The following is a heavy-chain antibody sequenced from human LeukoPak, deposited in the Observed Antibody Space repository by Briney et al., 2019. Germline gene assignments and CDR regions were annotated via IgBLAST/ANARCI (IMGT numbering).Heavy chain of an antibody. CDR2: ISYSGST. Sequence: PSQTLSLTCTVSGGSISSGGYFWSWIRQHPGEGLEWIGYISYSGSTYYNPSLKSRVTISVDTSKNQFSLKLSSVSAADTAVYYCASAPYSSSSVDYWGQGTLVTVSS. J-gene: IGHJ4*02. CDR3: ASAPYSSSSVDY. V-gene: IGHV4-31*03. CDR1: GGSISSGGYF. D-gene: IGHD6-6*01.